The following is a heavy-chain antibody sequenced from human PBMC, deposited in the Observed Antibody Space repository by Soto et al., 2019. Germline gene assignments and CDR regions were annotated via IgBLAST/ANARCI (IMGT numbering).Heavy chain of an antibody. J-gene: IGHJ4*02. D-gene: IGHD2-2*01. CDR1: GFTFSSYA. CDR3: ARGPSSLTRFDY. V-gene: IGHV3-30-3*01. CDR2: ISYDGSNK. Sequence: GVSLRLSCAASGFTFSSYAMHWVRQAPGKGLEWVAVISYDGSNKYYADSVKGRFTISRDNSKNTLYLQMNSLRAEDTAVYHCARGPSSLTRFDYWGQGTLVTVSS.